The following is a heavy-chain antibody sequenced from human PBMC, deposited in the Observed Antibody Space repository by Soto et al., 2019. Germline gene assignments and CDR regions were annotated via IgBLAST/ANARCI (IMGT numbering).Heavy chain of an antibody. Sequence: QVQLVQSGAEVKKPGASVKVSCKASGYTFASYAISWMRQAPGQGLEWMGWISAYNGNTNYAQKLQGRVTMTTDTPTSRAYMELRSRRSDDTAVYYCARDPPPPDYWGQGTLVTVSS. CDR3: ARDPPPPDY. J-gene: IGHJ4*02. V-gene: IGHV1-18*01. CDR1: GYTFASYA. CDR2: ISAYNGNT.